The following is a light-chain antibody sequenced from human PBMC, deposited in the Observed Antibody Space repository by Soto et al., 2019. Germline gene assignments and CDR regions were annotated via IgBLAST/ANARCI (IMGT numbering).Light chain of an antibody. CDR2: EVS. V-gene: IGLV2-14*01. CDR3: ISYTTSSTSYV. J-gene: IGLJ1*01. CDR1: SSDVGLYNY. Sequence: QSALTQAASVSGSPGQSITISCTGTSSDVGLYNYVSWYQQYPGKAPKLMIFEVSNRPSGVSNRFSASKSGNTASLTISGLQAEDEADYYCISYTTSSTSYVFGTGTKLTVL.